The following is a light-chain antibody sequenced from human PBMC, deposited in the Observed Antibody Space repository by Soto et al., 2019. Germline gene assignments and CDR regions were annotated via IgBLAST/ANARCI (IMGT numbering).Light chain of an antibody. CDR3: QQYNSYWT. CDR1: QSISSW. CDR2: KAS. V-gene: IGKV1-5*03. J-gene: IGKJ1*01. Sequence: DIQMTQSPSTLSASVGDRVTITCRASQSISSWLAWYPQKPGKAPKFLIYKASSLESGVPSRFSGSGAGAEFTLTISRLRPDDFATYYCQQYNSYWTFGQGTKVEIK.